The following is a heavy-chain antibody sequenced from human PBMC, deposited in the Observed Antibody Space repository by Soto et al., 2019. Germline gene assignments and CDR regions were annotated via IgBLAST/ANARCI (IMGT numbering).Heavy chain of an antibody. D-gene: IGHD4-17*01. V-gene: IGHV3-33*01. CDR2: IWYDGSNK. J-gene: IGHJ4*02. CDR1: GFTFSSYG. CDR3: ARDLRGPDYGDYVLDY. Sequence: GGSLRLSCAASGFTFSSYGMHWVRQAPGKGLEWVAVIWYDGSNKYYADSVKGRFTISRDNSKNTLYLQMNSLRAEDTAVYYCARDLRGPDYGDYVLDYWGQGTLVTVSS.